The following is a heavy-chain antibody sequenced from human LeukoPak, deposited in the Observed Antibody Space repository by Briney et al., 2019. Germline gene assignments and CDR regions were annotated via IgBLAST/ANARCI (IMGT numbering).Heavy chain of an antibody. CDR1: GFTFSSYA. CDR2: ISYDGSNK. CDR3: ARGRYGSGSKRGMDV. J-gene: IGHJ6*04. D-gene: IGHD3-10*01. V-gene: IGHV3-30*04. Sequence: GGSLRLSCAAPGFTFSSYAMHWVRQAPGKGLEWVAVISYDGSNKYYADSVKGRFTISRDNSKNTLYLQMNSLRAEDTAVYYCARGRYGSGSKRGMDVWGKGTTVTVSS.